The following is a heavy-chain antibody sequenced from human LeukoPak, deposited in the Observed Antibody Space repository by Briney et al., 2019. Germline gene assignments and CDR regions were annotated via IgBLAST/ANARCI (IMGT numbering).Heavy chain of an antibody. CDR3: ARDSSSRPRDAFDI. V-gene: IGHV1-18*01. Sequence: ASVKVSCKASGYTFTSYGISWVRQAPGQGLEWMGWISGYTGNTNYAQKVQGRVTMTTDTSTSTAYMELRSLRSDDTAVYYCARDSSSRPRDAFDIWGQGTVVTVSS. CDR2: ISGYTGNT. CDR1: GYTFTSYG. D-gene: IGHD6-13*01. J-gene: IGHJ3*02.